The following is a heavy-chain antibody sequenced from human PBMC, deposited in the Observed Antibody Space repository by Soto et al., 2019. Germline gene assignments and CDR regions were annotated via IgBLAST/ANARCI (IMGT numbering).Heavy chain of an antibody. J-gene: IGHJ4*02. Sequence: QVQLAQSGAEVKKPGASVTVSCKASGYTFSSYGISWVRQAPGQGLEWVGWISVHNGYTKYATELQGRVTMTTDTSPSTAYMELRSLRSDDSAVYYCARLEHNFGPHDYWGQGTLVTVTS. D-gene: IGHD1-1*01. CDR1: GYTFSSYG. V-gene: IGHV1-18*01. CDR3: ARLEHNFGPHDY. CDR2: ISVHNGYT.